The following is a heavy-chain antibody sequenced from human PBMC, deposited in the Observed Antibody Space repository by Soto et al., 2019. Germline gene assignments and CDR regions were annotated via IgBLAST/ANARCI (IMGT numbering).Heavy chain of an antibody. Sequence: QVQLVQSGAEVKKPGASVKVSCKASGYTFTSYYMHWVRQAPGQGLEWMGIINPSGGSTSYAQKFQGRVTMTRDTSTSTVYMELSSLRSEDTAVYYCARAALAAAGLYWFDPWGQGTLVTVSS. CDR3: ARAALAAAGLYWFDP. J-gene: IGHJ5*02. V-gene: IGHV1-46*01. CDR1: GYTFTSYY. CDR2: INPSGGST. D-gene: IGHD6-13*01.